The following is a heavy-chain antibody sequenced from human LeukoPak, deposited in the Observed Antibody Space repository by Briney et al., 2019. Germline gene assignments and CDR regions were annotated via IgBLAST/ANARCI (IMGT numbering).Heavy chain of an antibody. J-gene: IGHJ4*02. CDR2: IVGSGGST. Sequence: GGSLRLSCAASGFTFSNYATSWVRQAPGKGLEWVSAIVGSGGSTYYADSVKGRFTISRDNPKNTLYLQMNSLRAEDTAVYYCAKWGDYDILTGYYDSDYWGQGTLVTVSS. D-gene: IGHD3-9*01. V-gene: IGHV3-23*01. CDR1: GFTFSNYA. CDR3: AKWGDYDILTGYYDSDY.